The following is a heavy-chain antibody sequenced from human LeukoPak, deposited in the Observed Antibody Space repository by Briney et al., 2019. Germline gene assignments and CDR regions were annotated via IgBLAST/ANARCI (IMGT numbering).Heavy chain of an antibody. D-gene: IGHD3-10*01. J-gene: IGHJ4*02. CDR1: GFTFSSYA. CDR3: AKAKGSYSAFDY. Sequence: GGSLRLSCAASGFTFSSYAMSWVRQAPGKGLEWVAVISYDGSNKYYADSVKGRFTISRDNSKNTLYLQMNSLRAEDTAVYYCAKAKGSYSAFDYWGQGTLVTVSS. V-gene: IGHV3-30*18. CDR2: ISYDGSNK.